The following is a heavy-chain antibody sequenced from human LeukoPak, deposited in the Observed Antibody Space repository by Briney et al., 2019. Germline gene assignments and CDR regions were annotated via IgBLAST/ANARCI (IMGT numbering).Heavy chain of an antibody. J-gene: IGHJ5*02. Sequence: ASVKVSCKASGYTFTGYYMHWVRQAPGQGLEWMGWINPNSGGTNYAQKFQGRVTMTKDTSISTAYMELSRLRSDDTAVYYCARALGGSGNNWFDPWGQGTLVTVSS. V-gene: IGHV1-2*02. CDR1: GYTFTGYY. CDR3: ARALGGSGNNWFDP. D-gene: IGHD3-10*01. CDR2: INPNSGGT.